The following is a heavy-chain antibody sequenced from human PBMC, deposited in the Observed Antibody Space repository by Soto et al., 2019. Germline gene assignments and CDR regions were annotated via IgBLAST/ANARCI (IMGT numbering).Heavy chain of an antibody. CDR2: IYPGDSDT. J-gene: IGHJ4*02. V-gene: IGHV5-51*01. CDR3: ARLTPEGLLVGVFDY. D-gene: IGHD2-8*02. Sequence: GESLKISCKGSGYSFTSYWIGWVRQMPGKGLEWMGIIYPGDSDTRYSPSFQGQVTISADKSISTAYLQWSSLKASDTAMYYCARLTPEGLLVGVFDYWGQGTLATVSS. CDR1: GYSFTSYW.